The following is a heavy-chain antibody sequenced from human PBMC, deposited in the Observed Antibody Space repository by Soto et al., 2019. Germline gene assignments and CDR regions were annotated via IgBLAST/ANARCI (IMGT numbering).Heavy chain of an antibody. CDR1: GFTFSSYG. Sequence: PGGSLRLSCAASGFTFSSYGMHWVRQAPGKGLEWVAVISYDGSNKYYADSVKGRFTISRDNSKNTLYLQMNSLRAEDTAVYYCAKEKGIAAAGQRAPNCFDPWGQGTQVTVSS. V-gene: IGHV3-30*18. CDR3: AKEKGIAAAGQRAPNCFDP. CDR2: ISYDGSNK. D-gene: IGHD6-13*01. J-gene: IGHJ5*02.